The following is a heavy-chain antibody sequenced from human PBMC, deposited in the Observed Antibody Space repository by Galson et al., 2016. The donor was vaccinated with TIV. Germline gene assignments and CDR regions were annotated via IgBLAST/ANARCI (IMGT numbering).Heavy chain of an antibody. D-gene: IGHD3-22*01. J-gene: IGHJ4*02. Sequence: SLRLSCAASGFSVSSNYMSWVRQAPGKGLEWVSVIYGGGSTHYADSVKGRFTISRDNSKKMLYLQMNSLRAEDTAVYYCARDLGYDSRGYYPGYWGQGTLVTVSS. CDR1: GFSVSSNY. V-gene: IGHV3-66*02. CDR3: ARDLGYDSRGYYPGY. CDR2: IYGGGST.